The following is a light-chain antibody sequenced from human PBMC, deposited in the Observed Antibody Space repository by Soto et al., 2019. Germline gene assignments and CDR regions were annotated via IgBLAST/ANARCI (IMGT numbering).Light chain of an antibody. Sequence: EILMTQSPATLSVSPGERATLSCRASQSVDSNLAWYQQKPGQAPRLLIYGESTRAPGVPARFSGSGSGTXXXXXXXXLXSEXXXXYXCXXYNNWPLTFGQGTKVEIK. V-gene: IGKV3-15*01. CDR1: QSVDSN. CDR3: XXYNNWPLT. J-gene: IGKJ1*01. CDR2: GES.